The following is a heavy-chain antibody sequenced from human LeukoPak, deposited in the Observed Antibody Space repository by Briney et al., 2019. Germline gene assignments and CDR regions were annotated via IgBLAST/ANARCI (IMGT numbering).Heavy chain of an antibody. CDR3: ASMGMTTVSRFDY. Sequence: ASVKVSCKASGYTFTVYSIHWVRQAPGQGLEWVGWINPNSGGTEYAQKFQGWVTMTRDTSISTAYMELSRLRSDDAAVYYCASMGMTTVSRFDYWGQGTLVTVSS. CDR1: GYTFTVYS. CDR2: INPNSGGT. J-gene: IGHJ4*02. D-gene: IGHD4-11*01. V-gene: IGHV1-2*04.